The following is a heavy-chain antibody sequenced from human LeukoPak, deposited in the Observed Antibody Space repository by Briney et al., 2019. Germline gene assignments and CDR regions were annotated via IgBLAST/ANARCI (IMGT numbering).Heavy chain of an antibody. CDR1: GFTFSSYW. Sequence: GGSLRLSCAASGFTFSSYWMHWVRQAPGKVLVWVSRINSDGSSTSYADSVKGRFTISRDNAKNTLYLQMNSLRAEDTAVYYCATGALYYDILTGYYNSGWFDPWGQGTLVTVSS. V-gene: IGHV3-74*01. J-gene: IGHJ5*02. D-gene: IGHD3-9*01. CDR2: INSDGSST. CDR3: ATGALYYDILTGYYNSGWFDP.